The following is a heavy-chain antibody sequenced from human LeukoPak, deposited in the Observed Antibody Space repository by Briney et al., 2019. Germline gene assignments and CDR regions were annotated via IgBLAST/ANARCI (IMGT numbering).Heavy chain of an antibody. CDR2: IYYSGST. J-gene: IGHJ4*02. Sequence: PSETLSLTCTVSGGSISSDYWSWIRQPPGKGLEWIGYIYYSGSTNYNPPLKSRVTISVDTSKNQFSLKLSSVTAADTAVYYCAKQAYCSGTSCSPFDYWGQGTLVTVSS. CDR1: GGSISSDY. V-gene: IGHV4-59*08. CDR3: AKQAYCSGTSCSPFDY. D-gene: IGHD2-2*01.